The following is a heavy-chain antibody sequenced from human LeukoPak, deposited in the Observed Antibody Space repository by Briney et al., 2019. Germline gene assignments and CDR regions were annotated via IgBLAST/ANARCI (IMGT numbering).Heavy chain of an antibody. CDR2: IDPNSGNT. V-gene: IGHV1-8*02. CDR3: ARGRGYCSGGSCYPIEDV. D-gene: IGHD2-15*01. J-gene: IGHJ6*04. Sequence: ASVKVSCKASGYTFTGYYMHWVRQAPGQGLEWMGWIDPNSGNTGFAQKFQGRVTTTRNTSISTAYMELSSLRSEDTAVYYCARGRGYCSGGSCYPIEDVWGKGTTVTVSS. CDR1: GYTFTGYY.